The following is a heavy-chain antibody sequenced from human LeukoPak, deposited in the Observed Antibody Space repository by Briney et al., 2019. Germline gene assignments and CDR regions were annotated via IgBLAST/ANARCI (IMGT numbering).Heavy chain of an antibody. Sequence: PSETLSLTCTVSGGSISSYYWSWIRQPPGKGPEWIGYIYYSGSTNYNPSLKSRVTISVDTSKNQFSLKLCSVTAADTAVYYCARALTGIHYYDSSGYYYLDYYYYMDVWGKGTTVTVSS. D-gene: IGHD3-22*01. J-gene: IGHJ6*03. CDR2: IYYSGST. V-gene: IGHV4-59*01. CDR3: ARALTGIHYYDSSGYYYLDYYYYMDV. CDR1: GGSISSYY.